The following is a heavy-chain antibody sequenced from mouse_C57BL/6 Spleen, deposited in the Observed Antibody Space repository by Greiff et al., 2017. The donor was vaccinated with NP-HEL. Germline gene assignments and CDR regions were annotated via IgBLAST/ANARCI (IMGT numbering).Heavy chain of an antibody. Sequence: VQLQQSGPELVKPGASVKISCKASGYTFTDYYMNWVKQSHGKSLEWIGDINPNNGGTSYNQKFKGKATLTVDKSSSTAYMELRSLTSEDSAVYYCARGGLPPIAMDYWGQGTSVTVSS. CDR1: GYTFTDYY. CDR3: ARGGLPPIAMDY. J-gene: IGHJ4*01. CDR2: INPNNGGT. D-gene: IGHD2-4*01. V-gene: IGHV1-26*01.